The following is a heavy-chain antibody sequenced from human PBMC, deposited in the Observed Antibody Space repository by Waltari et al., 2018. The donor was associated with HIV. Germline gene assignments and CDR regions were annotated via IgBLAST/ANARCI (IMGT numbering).Heavy chain of an antibody. CDR1: GFRFGDFA. Sequence: EVKLVESGGGVVHPGGSLRLSCEGSGFRFGDFAVHWVRRAPGKGLEWVSSASWNSALVGYADSVKGRFTISRDNAKNSLYLQRNSLRLEDTAFYYCAKDTTKSWSNYLSQFDSWGQGTPVTVSS. CDR2: ASWNSALV. CDR3: AKDTTKSWSNYLSQFDS. V-gene: IGHV3-9*01. J-gene: IGHJ4*02. D-gene: IGHD3-10*01.